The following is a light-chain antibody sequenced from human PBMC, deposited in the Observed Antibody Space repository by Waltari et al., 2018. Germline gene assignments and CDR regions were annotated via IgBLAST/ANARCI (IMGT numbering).Light chain of an antibody. Sequence: EVVMTQSPLSLPVTLGQPASISCRSSQSLVSTDGNTYFSWFQQRPGQSPRRLLVKVSNRDSGVPDRFSGSGSGTDFTLKISRVEADDVGVYYCMQTTHRPWTFGQGTNVEIK. J-gene: IGKJ1*01. V-gene: IGKV2-30*01. CDR1: QSLVSTDGNTY. CDR2: KVS. CDR3: MQTTHRPWT.